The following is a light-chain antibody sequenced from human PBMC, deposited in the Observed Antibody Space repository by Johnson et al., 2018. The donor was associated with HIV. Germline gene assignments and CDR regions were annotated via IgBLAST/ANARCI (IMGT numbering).Light chain of an antibody. V-gene: IGLV1-51*01. CDR2: DNS. J-gene: IGLJ1*01. CDR1: RSNIGDNF. CDR3: GTWDSSLSVPG. Sequence: QPVLTQPPSVSAAPGQKVTISCSGNRSNIGDNFVSWYQHLPGTAPKLLVYDNSKRHSGIPDRFSGSKSGTSATLGITGLQTGDEADYYCGTWDSSLSVPGFGSGTKVTVL.